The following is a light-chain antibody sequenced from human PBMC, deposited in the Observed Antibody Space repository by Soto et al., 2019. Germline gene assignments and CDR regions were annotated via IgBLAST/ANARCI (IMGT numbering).Light chain of an antibody. Sequence: EIVLTQSPGTLSSSPGERATLSCRASQSVSSSYLAWYQHKPGQAPRLLIYGASRRATGIPERFRGTGSATDFSLTISRLEPEDFAVYYCQQYGSSPWTFGHGTKVEIK. J-gene: IGKJ1*01. CDR2: GAS. CDR3: QQYGSSPWT. CDR1: QSVSSSY. V-gene: IGKV3-20*01.